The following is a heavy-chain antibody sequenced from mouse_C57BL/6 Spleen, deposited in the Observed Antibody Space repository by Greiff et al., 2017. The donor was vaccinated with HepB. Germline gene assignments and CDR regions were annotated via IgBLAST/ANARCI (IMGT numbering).Heavy chain of an antibody. CDR2: ISYDGSN. Sequence: DVKLVESGPGLVKPSQSLSLTCSVTGYSITSGYYWNWIRQFPGNKLEWMGYISYDGSNNYNPSLKNRISITRDTSKNQFFLKLNSVTTEDTATYYCARSTTGNYWYFDVWGTGTTVTVSS. J-gene: IGHJ1*03. D-gene: IGHD1-1*01. CDR1: GYSITSGYY. V-gene: IGHV3-6*01. CDR3: ARSTTGNYWYFDV.